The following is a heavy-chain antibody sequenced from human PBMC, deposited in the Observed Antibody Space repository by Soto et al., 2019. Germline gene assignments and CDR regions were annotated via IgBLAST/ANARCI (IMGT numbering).Heavy chain of an antibody. J-gene: IGHJ6*02. CDR2: ISYSGST. CDR3: AREGNSRYHYGMDV. Sequence: QVQLQESGPGLVKPSETLSLTCTVSGGSISSYYWSWIRQPPGKGLEWIGYISYSGSTNYNPSLKSRVTILVDMSKNQFSMRLSTVTAADTAVYYCAREGNSRYHYGMDVWGQGTTVSVS. D-gene: IGHD2-15*01. V-gene: IGHV4-59*01. CDR1: GGSISSYY.